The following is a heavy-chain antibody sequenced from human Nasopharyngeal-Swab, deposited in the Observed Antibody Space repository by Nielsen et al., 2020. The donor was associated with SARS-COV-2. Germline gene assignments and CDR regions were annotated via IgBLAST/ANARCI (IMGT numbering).Heavy chain of an antibody. CDR1: GFTFSGYA. V-gene: IGHV3-23*01. CDR2: IGSTGGST. CDR3: ARELGYCSGGSCRYYYYYGMDV. J-gene: IGHJ6*02. D-gene: IGHD2-15*01. Sequence: GESLKISCAASGFTFSGYAMSWVRQAPGKGLEWVSAIGSTGGSTYHADSVKGQFTISRDNSKNTLYLQMNSLRAEDTAVYYCARELGYCSGGSCRYYYYYGMDVWGQGTTVTVSS.